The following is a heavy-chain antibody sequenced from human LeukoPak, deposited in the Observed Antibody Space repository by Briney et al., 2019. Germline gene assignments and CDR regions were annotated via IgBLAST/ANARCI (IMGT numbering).Heavy chain of an antibody. CDR3: TTGQWPVGGPFDY. V-gene: IGHV3-15*01. CDR1: GFTFSNAW. D-gene: IGHD6-19*01. Sequence: GGSLRLSCAASGFTFSNAWMSWVRQAPGKGLEWVGRIKSKTDGGTTDYAAPVKGRFTISRDDSKNTLYLQMNSLKTEDTAVYYCTTGQWPVGGPFDYWGQGTLVTVSS. CDR2: IKSKTDGGTT. J-gene: IGHJ4*02.